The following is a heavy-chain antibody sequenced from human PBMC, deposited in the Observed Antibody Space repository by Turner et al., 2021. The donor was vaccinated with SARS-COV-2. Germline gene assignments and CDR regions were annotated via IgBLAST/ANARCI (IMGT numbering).Heavy chain of an antibody. D-gene: IGHD1-26*01. J-gene: IGHJ6*02. CDR3: ARDLTIVGATSLDYHLGMDV. V-gene: IGHV1-46*03. CDR1: GYTFTSYY. Sequence: QVQLVQSWDEVKKPGDSVKGSRKAAGYTFTSYYLQWMRQSPGQGLAWSGIINPSGVSTSYAQKLQGRVTMTRDTYTSTVYMGMSSLRSDVTAVHFCARDLTIVGATSLDYHLGMDVWGQGTTVTVSS. CDR2: INPSGVST.